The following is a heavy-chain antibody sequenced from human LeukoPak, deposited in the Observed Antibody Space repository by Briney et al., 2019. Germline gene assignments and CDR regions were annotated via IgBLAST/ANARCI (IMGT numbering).Heavy chain of an antibody. CDR3: ARSVSAYYDFWRP. D-gene: IGHD3-3*01. CDR2: MSYSGNT. V-gene: IGHV4-39*01. CDR1: GGSISDNSYY. J-gene: IGHJ5*02. Sequence: SETLSLTCTVSGGSISDNSYYWGWIRQPPGKGLEWIGGMSYSGNTYYNPSLTSRVTISVDTSKNQFSLSLSSVTAADTAVYYCARSVSAYYDFWRPWGQGTLVSVSS.